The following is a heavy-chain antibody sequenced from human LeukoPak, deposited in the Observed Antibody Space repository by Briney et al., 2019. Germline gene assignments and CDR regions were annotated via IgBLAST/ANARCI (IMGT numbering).Heavy chain of an antibody. CDR2: IKEDGSEK. CDR1: GFSFSTYW. CDR3: ASHSSGHY. J-gene: IGHJ4*02. Sequence: PGGSLRLSCAASGFSFSTYWMHWVRQAPGKGLEWVANIKEDGSEKNSVDSVKGRFTISRDNAKTSVYLQMNSLRAEDTAVYYCASHSSGHYWGQGTLVTVSS. V-gene: IGHV3-7*05. D-gene: IGHD3-22*01.